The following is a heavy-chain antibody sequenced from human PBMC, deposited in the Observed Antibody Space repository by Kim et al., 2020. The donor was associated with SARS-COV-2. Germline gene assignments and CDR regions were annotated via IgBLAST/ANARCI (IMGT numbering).Heavy chain of an antibody. D-gene: IGHD3-9*01. Sequence: SETLSLTCTVSGGSISSSSYYWGWIRQPPGKGLEWIGSIYYSGSTYYNPSLKSRVTISVDTSKNQFSLKLSSVTAADTAVYYCARDGYSFEILTGHYYYYGMDVWGQGTTVTVSS. J-gene: IGHJ6*02. CDR1: GGSISSSSYY. CDR2: IYYSGST. V-gene: IGHV4-39*07. CDR3: ARDGYSFEILTGHYYYYGMDV.